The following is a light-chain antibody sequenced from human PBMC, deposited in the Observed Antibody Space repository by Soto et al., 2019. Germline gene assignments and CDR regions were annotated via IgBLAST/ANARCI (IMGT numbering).Light chain of an antibody. Sequence: GDRVTITCRASPGIGVDLAWYQQKPGNVPKLLIYAASTLQPGVPSRFSGSGSGTDFTLTISSLQPEDVATYYCQQYNSAPLTFGGGTKVEIK. CDR2: AAS. V-gene: IGKV1-27*01. J-gene: IGKJ4*01. CDR3: QQYNSAPLT. CDR1: PGIGVD.